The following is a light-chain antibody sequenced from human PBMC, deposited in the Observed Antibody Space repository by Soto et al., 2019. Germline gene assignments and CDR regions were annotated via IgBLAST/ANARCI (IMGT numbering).Light chain of an antibody. J-gene: IGKJ1*01. CDR3: QHYKNYPWT. CDR1: QDVGRY. V-gene: IGKV1-8*01. CDR2: GAS. Sequence: AIRMTQSPSSLSASAGDRVAIACRASQDVGRYLAWYQQKPGQAPKLLIYGASTLQSGVPSRFSGGGSGTDFPPTISCLQSEDFATYCCQHYKNYPWTFGQGTKVEIK.